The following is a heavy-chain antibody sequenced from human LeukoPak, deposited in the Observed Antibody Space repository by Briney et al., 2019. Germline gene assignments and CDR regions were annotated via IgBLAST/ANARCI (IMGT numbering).Heavy chain of an antibody. Sequence: TSETLSLTCAVYGGSFSGYHWSWIRQPPGKGLEWIGEINHRGTTNYNPSLKSRLTISLDTSKHQFSLRLSSVTAADTAVYYCASRGGLYGDYPASWGQGTLVTVSS. V-gene: IGHV4-34*01. D-gene: IGHD4-17*01. CDR2: INHRGTT. CDR1: GGSFSGYH. CDR3: ASRGGLYGDYPAS. J-gene: IGHJ5*02.